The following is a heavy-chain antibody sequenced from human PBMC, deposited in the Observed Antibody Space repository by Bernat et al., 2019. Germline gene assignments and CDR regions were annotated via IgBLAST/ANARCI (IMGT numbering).Heavy chain of an antibody. Sequence: QVQLVQSGAEVKKPGSSVKVSCKASGGTFSSYAISWVRQAPGQGLEWMGGIIPIFGTASYAQKFQGRVTITADESTSTAYMELSSLRSEDTAVYYCADGGSGSYYTGEEYYFDYWGQGTLVTVSS. J-gene: IGHJ4*02. CDR1: GGTFSSYA. V-gene: IGHV1-69*01. D-gene: IGHD3-10*01. CDR3: ADGGSGSYYTGEEYYFDY. CDR2: IIPIFGTA.